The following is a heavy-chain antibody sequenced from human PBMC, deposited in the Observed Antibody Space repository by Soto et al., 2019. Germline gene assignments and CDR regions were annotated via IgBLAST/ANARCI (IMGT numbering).Heavy chain of an antibody. J-gene: IGHJ4*02. CDR1: GFTFSSYG. D-gene: IGHD2-15*01. CDR3: AKDIGRRGWYWSATLDY. V-gene: IGHV3-30*18. Sequence: QVQLVESGGGVVQPGRSLRLSCAASGFTFSSYGMHWVRQAPGKGLEWVAVISYDGSNKYYADSVKGRFTISRDNFKGTLWLQMNSLRAEDTAVYYCAKDIGRRGWYWSATLDYWGEGTLVSVSA. CDR2: ISYDGSNK.